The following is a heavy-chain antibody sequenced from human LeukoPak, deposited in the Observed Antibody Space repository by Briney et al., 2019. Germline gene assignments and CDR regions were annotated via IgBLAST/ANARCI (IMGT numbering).Heavy chain of an antibody. CDR1: GGSISSGDYY. D-gene: IGHD2-2*01. CDR2: IYCSGST. J-gene: IGHJ4*02. Sequence: PSETLSLTCTVSGGSISSGDYYWSWIRQPPGKGLEWIGYIYCSGSTYYNPSLKSRVTISVDTSKNQFSLKLSSVTAADTAVYYCARVVCSSTSCGAYFDYWGQGTLVTVSS. CDR3: ARVVCSSTSCGAYFDY. V-gene: IGHV4-30-4*08.